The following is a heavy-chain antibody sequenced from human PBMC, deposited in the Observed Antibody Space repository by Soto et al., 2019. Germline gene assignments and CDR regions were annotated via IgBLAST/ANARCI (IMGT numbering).Heavy chain of an antibody. CDR2: INPNSGGT. J-gene: IGHJ3*02. Sequence: ASVKVSCKASGYTFTGYYMHWVRQAPGQGLEWMGWINPNSGGTNYAQKFQGWVTMTRDTSISTAYMELSRLRSDDTAVYYCARDSGRYTFFGVVTLDAFDIWGQGTMVPVSS. CDR1: GYTFTGYY. CDR3: ARDSGRYTFFGVVTLDAFDI. V-gene: IGHV1-2*04. D-gene: IGHD3-3*01.